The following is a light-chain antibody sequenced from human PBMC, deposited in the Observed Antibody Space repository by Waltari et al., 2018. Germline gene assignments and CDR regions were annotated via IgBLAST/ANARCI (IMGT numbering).Light chain of an antibody. CDR1: QSVSSSY. V-gene: IGKV3-20*01. CDR3: QQYGSSPLYT. CDR2: GAS. Sequence: EIVLTQSPGTLSLSPGERATPSCRASQSVSSSYLAWYQQKPRQAPRLLIYGASSRATGIPDRFSGSGSGTDFTLTISRLEPEDFAVYYCQQYGSSPLYTFGQGTKLEIK. J-gene: IGKJ2*01.